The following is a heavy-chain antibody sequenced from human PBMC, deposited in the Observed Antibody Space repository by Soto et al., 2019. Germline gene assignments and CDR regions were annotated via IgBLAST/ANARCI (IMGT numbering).Heavy chain of an antibody. Sequence: EVQLLESGGGLVQPGGSLRLSCAASGFTFSSYAMSWVRQAPGKGLEWVSAISGSGGSTYYADSVKGRFTISRDNSKNTLYLQMNSLRAEDTAVYYCAKIPITIFGVGIIPYYYCMDVWGKGTTVTVSS. J-gene: IGHJ6*03. D-gene: IGHD3-3*01. CDR2: ISGSGGST. CDR1: GFTFSSYA. V-gene: IGHV3-23*01. CDR3: AKIPITIFGVGIIPYYYCMDV.